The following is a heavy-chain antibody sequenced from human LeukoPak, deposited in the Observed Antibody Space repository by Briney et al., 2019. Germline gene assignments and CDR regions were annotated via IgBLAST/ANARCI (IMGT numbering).Heavy chain of an antibody. CDR3: VRTHRRDY. Sequence: GRSLRLSCAASGFAFSTYTLHWVRQAPGKGLEWVALITYDGTKTYYADSVKGRFTISRDNSKNTLHLQMSSLRPEDTAVYYCVRTHRRDYWGQGTRVTVSS. V-gene: IGHV3-30-3*01. CDR2: ITYDGTKT. J-gene: IGHJ4*02. CDR1: GFAFSTYT.